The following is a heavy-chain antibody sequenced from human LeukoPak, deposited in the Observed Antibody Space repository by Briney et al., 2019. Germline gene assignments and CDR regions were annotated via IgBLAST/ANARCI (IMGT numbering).Heavy chain of an antibody. Sequence: GGSLRLSCAVSGFTFSSYGIHWVRKVPGKGLEWVAIISYDGSTKYYGDSVKGRFTVSRDDAYNTLYLQMDSLRAEDTAVYYCVKALGSYPESRYADYWGRGALVTVSS. J-gene: IGHJ4*02. D-gene: IGHD1-26*01. CDR1: GFTFSSYG. V-gene: IGHV3-30*18. CDR3: VKALGSYPESRYADY. CDR2: ISYDGSTK.